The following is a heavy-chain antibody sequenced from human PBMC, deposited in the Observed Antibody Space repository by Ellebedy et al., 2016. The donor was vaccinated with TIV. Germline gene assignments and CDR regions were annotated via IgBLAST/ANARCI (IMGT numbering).Heavy chain of an antibody. Sequence: GESLKISCAASGFTFRNYAMHWVRQAPGKGLEWVAATSFGGTNKYYADSVKGRFTISRDDSKNKFYLQMNSLRAEDTAVYYCASSGTSPEDNWGQGTLVIVSS. V-gene: IGHV3-30-3*01. CDR1: GFTFRNYA. D-gene: IGHD2-2*01. CDR2: TSFGGTNK. J-gene: IGHJ4*02. CDR3: ASSGTSPEDN.